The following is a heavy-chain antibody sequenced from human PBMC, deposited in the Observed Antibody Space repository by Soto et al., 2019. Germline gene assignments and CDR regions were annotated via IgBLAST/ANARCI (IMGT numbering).Heavy chain of an antibody. CDR3: AKDTSKYNWNWSGAFDI. CDR2: ISWNSGSI. V-gene: IGHV3-9*01. D-gene: IGHD1-1*01. CDR1: GFTFDDYA. J-gene: IGHJ3*02. Sequence: GGSLRLSCAASGFTFDDYAMHWVRQAPGKGLEWVSGISWNSGSIGYADSVKGRFTISRDNAKNSLYLQMNSLRAEDTALYYCAKDTSKYNWNWSGAFDIWGQGTMVTVSS.